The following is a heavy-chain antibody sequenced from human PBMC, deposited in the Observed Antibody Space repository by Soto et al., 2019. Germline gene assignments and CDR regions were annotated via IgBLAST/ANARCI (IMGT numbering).Heavy chain of an antibody. D-gene: IGHD3-9*01. CDR2: IIPIYASP. Sequence: QVQLVQSGAEVKKPGSSVKVSCKASGGTFSSNAISWVRQAPGQGLEWMGGIIPIYASPNYAQNFQVRATVPADKATRTAYLELRRLKSADSAIYYCAVTVTGSRSPLAHWGRGTLVIVSS. CDR3: AVTVTGSRSPLAH. V-gene: IGHV1-69*06. CDR1: GGTFSSNA. J-gene: IGHJ4*02.